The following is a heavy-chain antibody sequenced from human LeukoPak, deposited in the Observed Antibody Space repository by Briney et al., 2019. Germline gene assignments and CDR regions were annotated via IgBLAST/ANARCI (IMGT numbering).Heavy chain of an antibody. CDR1: GGSISSYY. CDR2: IYYSGST. D-gene: IGHD3-3*01. CDR3: ARGKDPTIFGVVTLFDY. J-gene: IGHJ4*02. V-gene: IGHV4-59*01. Sequence: SGTLSLTCTVSGGSISSYYWSWIRQPPGKGLEWIGYIYYSGSTNYNPSLKSRVTISVDTSKNQFSLKLSSVTAADTAVYYCARGKDPTIFGVVTLFDYWGQGTLVTVSS.